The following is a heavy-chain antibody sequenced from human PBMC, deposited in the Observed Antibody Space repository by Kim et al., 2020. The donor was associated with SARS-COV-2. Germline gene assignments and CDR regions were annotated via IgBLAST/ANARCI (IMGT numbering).Heavy chain of an antibody. CDR1: GFTFSSYW. CDR3: AREFYTSRDIVVVLAAKGPYGMDV. CDR2: INSDGSST. D-gene: IGHD2-15*01. V-gene: IGHV3-74*01. J-gene: IGHJ6*02. Sequence: GGSLRLSCAASGFTFSSYWMHWVRQAPGKGLVWVSRINSDGSSTSYADSVKGRFTISRDNAKNTLYLQMNSLRAEDTAVYYCAREFYTSRDIVVVLAAKGPYGMDVWGQGTTVTVSS.